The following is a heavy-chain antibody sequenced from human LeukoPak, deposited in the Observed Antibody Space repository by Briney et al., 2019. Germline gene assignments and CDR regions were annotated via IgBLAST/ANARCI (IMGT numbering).Heavy chain of an antibody. Sequence: GASVKVPCKASGYTFTGYYMHWVRQAPGQGLEWMGWINPNSGGTNYAQKFQGRVTMTRDTSISTAYMELSRLRSDDTAVYYCARKCYDCTNFDYWGQGTLVTVSS. J-gene: IGHJ4*02. CDR2: INPNSGGT. CDR1: GYTFTGYY. V-gene: IGHV1-2*02. CDR3: ARKCYDCTNFDY. D-gene: IGHD5-12*01.